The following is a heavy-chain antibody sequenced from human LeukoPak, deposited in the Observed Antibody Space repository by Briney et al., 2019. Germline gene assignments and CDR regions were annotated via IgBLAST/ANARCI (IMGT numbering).Heavy chain of an antibody. CDR1: GFTFSTYA. J-gene: IGHJ4*02. Sequence: GGSLRLSCAASGFTFSTYAMIWVRQAPGKGLEWVSYISSSSSTIYYADSVKGRFTISRDNAKNSLYLQMNSLRDEDTAVYYCARGGSSSWYGDFDYWGQGTLVTVSS. CDR3: ARGGSSSWYGDFDY. CDR2: ISSSSSTI. V-gene: IGHV3-48*02. D-gene: IGHD6-13*01.